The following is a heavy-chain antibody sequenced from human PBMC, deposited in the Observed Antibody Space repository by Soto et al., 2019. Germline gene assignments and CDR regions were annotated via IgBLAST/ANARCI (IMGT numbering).Heavy chain of an antibody. CDR3: ARGDILTGYQLDYFDY. D-gene: IGHD3-9*01. J-gene: IGHJ4*02. CDR1: GGSISSGGYY. Sequence: PSETLSLTCTVSGGSISSGGYYWIWIRQHPGKGLEWIGYIYYSGSTYYNPSLKSRVTISVDTSKNQFSLKLSSVTAADTAVYYCARGDILTGYQLDYFDYWGQGTLVTVPS. V-gene: IGHV4-31*03. CDR2: IYYSGST.